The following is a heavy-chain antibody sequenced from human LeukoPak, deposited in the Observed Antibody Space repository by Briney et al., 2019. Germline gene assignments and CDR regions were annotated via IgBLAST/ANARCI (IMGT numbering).Heavy chain of an antibody. Sequence: VASVKVSCKASGGTFSSYAISWVRQAPGQGLEWMGGIIPIFGTANYAQKFQGRVTITADESTSTAYMELSSLRSEDTAVYYCARKSALLGAFDYWGQGTLVTVSS. CDR3: ARKSALLGAFDY. V-gene: IGHV1-69*13. J-gene: IGHJ4*02. CDR2: IIPIFGTA. CDR1: GGTFSSYA. D-gene: IGHD1-26*01.